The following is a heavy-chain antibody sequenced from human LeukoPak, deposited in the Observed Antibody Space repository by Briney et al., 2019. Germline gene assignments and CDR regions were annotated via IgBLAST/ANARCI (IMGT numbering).Heavy chain of an antibody. J-gene: IGHJ4*02. CDR3: ATTHGGNSMFGY. CDR2: IYSGGST. D-gene: IGHD4-23*01. V-gene: IGHV3-53*01. Sequence: TGGSLRLSCAASGFTVSSNYMSWVRQAPGKGLEWVSAIYSGGSTYYADSVKGRFTISRDNSKNTLYLQMNSLRAEDTAVYYCATTHGGNSMFGYWGQGTLVTVSS. CDR1: GFTVSSNY.